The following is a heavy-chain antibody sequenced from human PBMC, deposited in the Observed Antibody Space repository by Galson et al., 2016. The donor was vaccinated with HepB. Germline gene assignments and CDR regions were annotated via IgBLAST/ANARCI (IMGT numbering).Heavy chain of an antibody. V-gene: IGHV4-61*01. J-gene: IGHJ4*02. D-gene: IGHD3-10*01. Sequence: ETLSLTCTVSGGSVSSANYYWSWIRQPPGKGLEWLGYIYYSGSTNFNPSLKSRVTISVDRSKNQFSLKLSSVTAADTAVYYCARSMGRGGRTFDYWGQGTLVTVSS. CDR1: GGSVSSANYY. CDR2: IYYSGST. CDR3: ARSMGRGGRTFDY.